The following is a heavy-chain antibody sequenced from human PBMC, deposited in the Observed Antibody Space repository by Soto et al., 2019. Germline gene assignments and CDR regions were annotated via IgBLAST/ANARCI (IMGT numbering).Heavy chain of an antibody. CDR3: ARGRRTCSGGSCYSHWFDP. CDR1: GGSVSSGSYY. D-gene: IGHD2-15*01. J-gene: IGHJ5*02. CDR2: IYYSGST. V-gene: IGHV4-61*01. Sequence: PSETLSLTCTVSGGSVSSGSYYWSWIRQPPGKGLEWIGYIYYSGSTNYNPSLKSRVTISVDTSKNQFSLKLSSVTAADTAVYYCARGRRTCSGGSCYSHWFDPWGQGTLVTVSS.